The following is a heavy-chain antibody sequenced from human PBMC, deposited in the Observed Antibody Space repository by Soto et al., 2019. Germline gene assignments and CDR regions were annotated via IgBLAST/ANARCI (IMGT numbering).Heavy chain of an antibody. CDR1: GFTFTKYY. Sequence: ASVTVSCKASGFTFTKYYMHWVRQAPGQGLEWMGWINASNGNTNYAQKFQGRVTITRDTSASTAYMELSSLRSEDTAVYYCARDLGGWPDYWGQGTLVTVSS. J-gene: IGHJ4*02. CDR2: INASNGNT. D-gene: IGHD2-15*01. CDR3: ARDLGGWPDY. V-gene: IGHV1-3*01.